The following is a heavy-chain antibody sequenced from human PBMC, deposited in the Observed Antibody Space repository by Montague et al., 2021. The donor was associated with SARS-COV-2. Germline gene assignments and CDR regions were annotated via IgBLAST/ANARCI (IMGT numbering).Heavy chain of an antibody. Sequence: SETLSLTCTVSGVSISSYYWTSIRQPPGKGLEWIGFIYYSGSTHYTPSLKSRVTISVDTSKNQFSLKLSSVTAADTAVYYCAKQALTRYCTSTTCFGAAFDILGQGKIVTVTS. CDR3: AKQALTRYCTSTTCFGAAFDI. CDR2: IYYSGST. CDR1: GVSISSYY. J-gene: IGHJ3*02. V-gene: IGHV4-59*08. D-gene: IGHD2-2*01.